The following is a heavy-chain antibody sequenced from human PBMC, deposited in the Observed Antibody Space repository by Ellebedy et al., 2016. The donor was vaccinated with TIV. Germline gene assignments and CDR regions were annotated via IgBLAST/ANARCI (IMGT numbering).Heavy chain of an antibody. Sequence: GESLKISCAASGFTFGDYYMTWIRQAPGKGLEWISYISIDGGAIYYADSVKGRFTISRDNAKNTLYLQMNSLRAEDTAVYYCACSRTFDYWGQGTLVTVSS. CDR3: ACSRTFDY. CDR1: GFTFGDYY. J-gene: IGHJ4*02. V-gene: IGHV3-11*04. CDR2: ISIDGGAI. D-gene: IGHD6-19*01.